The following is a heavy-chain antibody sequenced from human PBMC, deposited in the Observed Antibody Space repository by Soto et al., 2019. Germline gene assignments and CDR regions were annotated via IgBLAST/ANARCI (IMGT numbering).Heavy chain of an antibody. D-gene: IGHD6-6*01. CDR3: AKGQEYSSSGVRYYYFYMDV. CDR2: ISGSGGST. CDR1: GFTFSSYA. Sequence: EVQLLESGGGLVQPGGSLRLSCAASGFTFSSYAMSWVRQAPGKGLEWVSAISGSGGSTYYADSVKGRFTISRDNSMNTLYLQRNSLRAEDTAVYYCAKGQEYSSSGVRYYYFYMDVWGKGTTVTFSS. J-gene: IGHJ6*03. V-gene: IGHV3-23*01.